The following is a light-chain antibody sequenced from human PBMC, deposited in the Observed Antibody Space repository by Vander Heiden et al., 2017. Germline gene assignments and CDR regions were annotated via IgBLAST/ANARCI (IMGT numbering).Light chain of an antibody. J-gene: IGLJ3*02. CDR1: SSDIGRYNY. Sequence: QSALTQPASVSGSPGQALTISCTRTSSDIGRYNYVSWYQQHPGKAPKLIIYDVSSRPSGVSNRFSGSKSGNTASLTISGLQAEDEADYYCTSYTSSTTVVFGGGTELTVL. CDR2: DVS. CDR3: TSYTSSTTVV. V-gene: IGLV2-14*01.